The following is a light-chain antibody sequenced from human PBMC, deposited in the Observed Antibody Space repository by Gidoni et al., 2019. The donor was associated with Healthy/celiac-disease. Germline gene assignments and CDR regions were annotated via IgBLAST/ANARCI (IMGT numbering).Light chain of an antibody. CDR1: KLGDKY. CDR3: QAWDSSTAV. V-gene: IGLV3-1*01. CDR2: QDS. J-gene: IGLJ1*01. Sequence: SYELTQPLSVTVSQGQTASITCSGDKLGDKYACWYQQKPGQSPVLVIYQDSKRPSGIPERFSGSNSGNTATLTISGTQAMDEADYYCQAWDSSTAVFGTGTKVTVL.